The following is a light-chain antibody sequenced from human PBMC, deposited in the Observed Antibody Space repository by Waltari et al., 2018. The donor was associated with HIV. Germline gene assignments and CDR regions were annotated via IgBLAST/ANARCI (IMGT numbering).Light chain of an antibody. CDR3: QQYNTWPLT. CDR2: GAS. V-gene: IGKV3-15*01. Sequence: EVVMTQSPATLLESPGKTANLSCRASRSVGSSLAWYHQKPGRGPRLLIYGASSRASDVPPTFSGSGAGTDFSLSISSLRSDDLGNYYCQQYNTWPLTFGRGTTVEIK. J-gene: IGKJ1*01. CDR1: RSVGSS.